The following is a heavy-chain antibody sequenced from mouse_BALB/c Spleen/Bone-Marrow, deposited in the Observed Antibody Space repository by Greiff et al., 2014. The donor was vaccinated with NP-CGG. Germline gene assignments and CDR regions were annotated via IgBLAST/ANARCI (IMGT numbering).Heavy chain of an antibody. CDR2: INPSTGYT. CDR1: GYTFTSHW. J-gene: IGHJ2*01. CDR3: ARSGGYDGFSY. V-gene: IGHV1-7*01. Sequence: VQLVESGAELAKPGASVKMSCKASGYTFTSHWMHWVKQRPGQGLEWIGYINPSTGYTEYNQKFKDKATLTADKSSSTAYMQLSSLTSEDSAVYYCARSGGYDGFSYWGQGTTLTVSS. D-gene: IGHD2-2*01.